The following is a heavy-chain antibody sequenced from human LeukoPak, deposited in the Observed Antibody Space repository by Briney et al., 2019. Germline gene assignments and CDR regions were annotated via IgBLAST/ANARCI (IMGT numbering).Heavy chain of an antibody. Sequence: PGGSLRLSCAASGFTFNSYWMTWVRQAPGKGLEWVANIKRDGNEKNYVDSVKGRFSISRDNAKNSLYLQMDSLRAEDTAVYYCAKEGAYPIITYDSWGQGALVTVSS. CDR2: IKRDGNEK. CDR3: AKEGAYPIITYDS. D-gene: IGHD3-10*01. J-gene: IGHJ5*01. V-gene: IGHV3-7*01. CDR1: GFTFNSYW.